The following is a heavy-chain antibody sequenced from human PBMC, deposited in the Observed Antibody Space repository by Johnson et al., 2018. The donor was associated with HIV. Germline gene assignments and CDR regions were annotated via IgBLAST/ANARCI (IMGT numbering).Heavy chain of an antibody. D-gene: IGHD4-17*01. CDR3: ARSPGEADAFDI. CDR2: ISSGGST. V-gene: IGHV3-23*03. Sequence: VQLVESGGGLVQRGGSLRLSCVASGFNFSSYAMSWVRQAPGKGLEWVSVISSGGSTYQAASLNGRFTISRDNSKSTLFLQMNSLKVEDTAVYYCARSPGEADAFDIWGQGTMVSVSS. CDR1: GFNFSSYA. J-gene: IGHJ3*02.